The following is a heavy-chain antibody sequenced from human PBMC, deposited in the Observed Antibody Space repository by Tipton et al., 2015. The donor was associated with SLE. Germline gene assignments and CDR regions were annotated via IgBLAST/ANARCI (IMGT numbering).Heavy chain of an antibody. D-gene: IGHD1-26*01. Sequence: TLSLTCTVSGGSVSSGSYYWGWIRQPPGKGLEWIGSIYYSGSTYYNPSLKSRVTISVDTSKNQFSLKLSSVTAADTAVYYCARDRPVVGATGAFDIWGQGTMVTVSS. J-gene: IGHJ3*02. CDR2: IYYSGST. CDR1: GGSVSSGSYY. CDR3: ARDRPVVGATGAFDI. V-gene: IGHV4-39*07.